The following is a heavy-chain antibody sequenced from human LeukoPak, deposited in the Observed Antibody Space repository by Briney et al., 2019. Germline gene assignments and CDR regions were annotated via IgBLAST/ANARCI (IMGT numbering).Heavy chain of an antibody. CDR3: ACSGGYSYDYFDY. CDR2: FDPEDGET. CDR1: GYTLTELS. J-gene: IGHJ4*02. D-gene: IGHD5-18*01. V-gene: IGHV1-24*01. Sequence: VASVKVSCKVSGYTLTELSMHWVRQAPGKGLEWMGGFDPEDGETIYAQKFQGRVTVTEDTSTDTAYMELSSLRSEDTAVYYCACSGGYSYDYFDYWGQGTLVTVSS.